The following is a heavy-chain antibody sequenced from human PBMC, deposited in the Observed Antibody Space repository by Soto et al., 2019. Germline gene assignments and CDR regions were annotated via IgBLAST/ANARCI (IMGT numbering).Heavy chain of an antibody. CDR2: IYCGGST. D-gene: IGHD2-2*01. V-gene: IGHV4-30-4*01. CDR1: GGSISSGDYY. CDR3: ARVDEGYCSSTSRYGFDY. J-gene: IGHJ4*02. Sequence: SETLSLTCTFSGGSISSGDYYWGWIRQPPGKGLEWVGYIYCGGSTYYNPALKSRITISIDTSKKPFSLTLSSVTAAGTAVYSCARVDEGYCSSTSRYGFDYWGQGTLVTVSS.